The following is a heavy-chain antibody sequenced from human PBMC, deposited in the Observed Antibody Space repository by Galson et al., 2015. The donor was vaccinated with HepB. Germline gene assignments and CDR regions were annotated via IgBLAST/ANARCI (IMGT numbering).Heavy chain of an antibody. Sequence: SVKVSCKASGGTFSSYAISWVRQAPGQGLEWMGGIIPIFGTANYAQKFQGRVTITADESTSTAYMELSSLRSEDTAIYYCAKDPGYFYDISGLSRRDEAGRFDPWGQGTQVTVSS. D-gene: IGHD3-22*01. CDR2: IIPIFGTA. CDR3: AKDPGYFYDISGLSRRDEAGRFDP. V-gene: IGHV1-69*13. CDR1: GGTFSSYA. J-gene: IGHJ5*02.